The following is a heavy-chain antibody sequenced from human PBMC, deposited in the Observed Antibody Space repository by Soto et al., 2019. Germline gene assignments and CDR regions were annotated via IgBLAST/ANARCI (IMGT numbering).Heavy chain of an antibody. CDR3: AKDIYSGYDQVLYAIDY. Sequence: EVQLVESGGGLVQPGRSLRLSCAASGFTFDDYAMHWVRQAPGKGLEWVSGISWNSGSIGYADSVKGRFTISRDNAKNSLYLQMNSLRAEDTALYYCAKDIYSGYDQVLYAIDYWGQGTLVTVSS. CDR2: ISWNSGSI. V-gene: IGHV3-9*01. CDR1: GFTFDDYA. D-gene: IGHD5-12*01. J-gene: IGHJ4*02.